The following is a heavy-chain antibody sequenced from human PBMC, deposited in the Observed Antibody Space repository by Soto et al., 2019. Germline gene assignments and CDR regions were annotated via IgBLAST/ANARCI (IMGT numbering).Heavy chain of an antibody. V-gene: IGHV3-30*18. CDR3: AKDLRRYCSGGSCYSSNAFDI. CDR2: ISYDGSNK. D-gene: IGHD2-15*01. J-gene: IGHJ3*02. CDR1: GFTFSSYG. Sequence: GGSLRLSCAASGFTFSSYGMHWVRQAPGKGLEWVAVISYDGSNKYYADSVKGRFTISRDNSKNTLYLQMNSLRAEDTAVYYCAKDLRRYCSGGSCYSSNAFDIWGQGTMVTVSS.